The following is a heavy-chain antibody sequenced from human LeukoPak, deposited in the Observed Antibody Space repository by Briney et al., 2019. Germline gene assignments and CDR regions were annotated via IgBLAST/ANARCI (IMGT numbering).Heavy chain of an antibody. CDR1: GFTFSNYG. J-gene: IGHJ4*02. V-gene: IGHV3-23*01. Sequence: GGSLRLSCAASGFTFSNYGMSWVRQAPGKGLEWVSAISGSGGSTYYADSVKGRFTISRDNSKNTLYLQMNSLRAEDTAVYYCAKSYDSSGFDDYFDYWGQGTLVTVSS. CDR3: AKSYDSSGFDDYFDY. D-gene: IGHD3-22*01. CDR2: ISGSGGST.